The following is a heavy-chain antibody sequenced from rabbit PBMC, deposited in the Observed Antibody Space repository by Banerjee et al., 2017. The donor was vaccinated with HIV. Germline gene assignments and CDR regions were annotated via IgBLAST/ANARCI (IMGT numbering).Heavy chain of an antibody. Sequence: QSLEESGGGLVQPEGSLTLTCTASGFSFSSSYYMCWVRQAPGKGLEWIACIYAGSSGYTYYASWAKGRFTISKTSSTTVTLQMTSLTAADTATYFCARYSSTSGCYGNLWGPGTLVTVS. J-gene: IGHJ4*01. V-gene: IGHV1S40*01. CDR1: GFSFSSSYY. CDR3: ARYSSTSGCYGNL. CDR2: IYAGSSGYT. D-gene: IGHD1-1*01.